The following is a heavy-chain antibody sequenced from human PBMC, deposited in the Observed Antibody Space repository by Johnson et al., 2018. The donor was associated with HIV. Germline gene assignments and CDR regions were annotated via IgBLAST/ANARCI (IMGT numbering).Heavy chain of an antibody. CDR3: ARGALGYFDI. V-gene: IGHV3-9*03. D-gene: IGHD3-22*01. Sequence: QLVESGGGVVRPGGSLRLSCAASGFTFDDYGMNWVRQAPGKGLEWVSGISWNSGSIGYADSVKGRFTISRDNAKNTVYLQMDSLRDEDMAVYYCARGALGYFDIWGQGTMVTVSA. J-gene: IGHJ3*02. CDR1: GFTFDDYG. CDR2: ISWNSGSI.